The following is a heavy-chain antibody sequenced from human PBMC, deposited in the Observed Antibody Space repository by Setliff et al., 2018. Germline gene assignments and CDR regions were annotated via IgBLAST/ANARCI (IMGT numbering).Heavy chain of an antibody. D-gene: IGHD2-2*01. CDR1: GGSFSGYY. Sequence: PSETLSLTCAVYGGSFSGYYWSWIRQPPGKGLEWIGEINPSGSTNYNPSLKSRVTISVDTSKNQFSLKLSSVTAADTAVYYCARVARVVLSRNAFDIWGQGTMVTVSS. V-gene: IGHV4-34*01. J-gene: IGHJ3*02. CDR2: INPSGST. CDR3: ARVARVVLSRNAFDI.